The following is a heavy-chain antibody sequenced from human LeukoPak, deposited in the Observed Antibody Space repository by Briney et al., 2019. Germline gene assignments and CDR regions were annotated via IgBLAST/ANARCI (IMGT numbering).Heavy chain of an antibody. CDR1: GGSISSYY. D-gene: IGHD4-17*01. Sequence: SETLSLTCTVSGGSISSYYWSWIRQPPGKGLEWIGEINHSGSTNYNPSLKSRVTISVDTSKNQFSLKLSSVTAADTAVYYCARVPNYGDYYYYMDVWGKGTTVTVSS. J-gene: IGHJ6*03. V-gene: IGHV4-34*01. CDR2: INHSGST. CDR3: ARVPNYGDYYYYMDV.